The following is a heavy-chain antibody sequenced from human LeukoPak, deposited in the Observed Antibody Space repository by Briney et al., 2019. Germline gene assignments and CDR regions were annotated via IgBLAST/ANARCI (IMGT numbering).Heavy chain of an antibody. CDR2: VDPEDGET. V-gene: IGHV1-69-2*01. J-gene: IGHJ5*01. Sequence: VKASCKASGYTFNENNIHCVPQTPGKRVEWMGHVDPEDGETLYAEDFRGRVTITPDTSLDAAYIELTNLRSDDTAVYYCAKATAWFESWGQGTLVIVSS. CDR3: AKATAWFES. D-gene: IGHD2-21*02. CDR1: GYTFNENN.